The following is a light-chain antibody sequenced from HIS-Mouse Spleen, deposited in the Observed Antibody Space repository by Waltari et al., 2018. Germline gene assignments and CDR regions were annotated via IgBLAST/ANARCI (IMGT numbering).Light chain of an antibody. V-gene: IGLV3-25*03. Sequence: SYELTQPPSVSVSPGQTARITCSGDALPKQYAYWYQQKPGQAPVLVIYKDSERPSGIPERFSGSSSGTTVTLTISGVQAEYEADYYCQSADSSGTYSVVFGGGTKLTVL. CDR2: KDS. CDR3: QSADSSGTYSVV. CDR1: ALPKQY. J-gene: IGLJ2*01.